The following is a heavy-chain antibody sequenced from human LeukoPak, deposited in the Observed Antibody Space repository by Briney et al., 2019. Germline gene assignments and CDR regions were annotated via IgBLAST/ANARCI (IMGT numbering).Heavy chain of an antibody. Sequence: PGGSLRLSCAASGFTFSSYGMSWVRQAPGKGLEWVSAISGSGGSTYYADSVKGRFTISRDNSKNTLYLQMNSLRAEDTAVYYCAKAPRYSSGWYFDYWGQGTLVTVSS. J-gene: IGHJ4*02. V-gene: IGHV3-23*01. D-gene: IGHD6-19*01. CDR3: AKAPRYSSGWYFDY. CDR1: GFTFSSYG. CDR2: ISGSGGST.